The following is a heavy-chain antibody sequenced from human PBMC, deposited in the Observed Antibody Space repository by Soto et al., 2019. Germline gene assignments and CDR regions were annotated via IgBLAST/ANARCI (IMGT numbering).Heavy chain of an antibody. CDR3: AIDVWSRASGPPDS. V-gene: IGHV3-9*01. Sequence: EVQLVESGGGLIQPGMSLRLSCAASGFSFDDYAMPWVRQVPGKGLEWITGISWNSGTIGYADSVKGRFTISRDNAKNSLYLQMNSLRAEDTAFSYCAIDVWSRASGPPDSWGQGTLVTVSS. CDR1: GFSFDDYA. CDR2: ISWNSGTI. J-gene: IGHJ5*02. D-gene: IGHD3-10*01.